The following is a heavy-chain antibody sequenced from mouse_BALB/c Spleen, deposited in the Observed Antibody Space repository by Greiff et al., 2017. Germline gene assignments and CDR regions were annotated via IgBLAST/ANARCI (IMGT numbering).Heavy chain of an antibody. CDR2: IRSKSNNYAT. D-gene: IGHD4-1*01. CDR1: GFTFNTYA. Sequence: EVKLMESGGGLVQPKGSLKLSCAASGFTFNTYAMNWVRQAPGKGLEWVARIRSKSNNYATYYADSVKDRFTISRDDSQSMLYLQMNNLKTEDTAMYYCVRLADWYFDVWGAGTTVTVSS. V-gene: IGHV10-1*02. CDR3: VRLADWYFDV. J-gene: IGHJ1*01.